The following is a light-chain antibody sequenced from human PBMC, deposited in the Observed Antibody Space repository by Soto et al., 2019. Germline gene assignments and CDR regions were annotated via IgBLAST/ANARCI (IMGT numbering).Light chain of an antibody. J-gene: IGLJ1*01. CDR2: EVT. CDR3: SSYAGGNNV. Sequence: QSALTQPPSASGSPGQSVTFSCTGTSSDIGDYNYVSWYQQHPGKAPKLMIYEVTKRPSGVPDRFSGSKSGNTASLTVSGLQAEDEADYYCSSYAGGNNVFGTGTKVTVL. V-gene: IGLV2-8*01. CDR1: SSDIGDYNY.